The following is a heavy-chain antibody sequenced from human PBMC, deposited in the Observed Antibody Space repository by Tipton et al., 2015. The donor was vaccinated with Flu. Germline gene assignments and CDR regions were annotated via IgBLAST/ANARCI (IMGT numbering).Heavy chain of an antibody. CDR1: GDSMRGYY. Sequence: TLSLTCAVSGDSMRGYYWSWIRQPPGKGLEWIGYVYNSGTTKFNPPFKSRATISADTSKNQSSLRLSSVTAADTAVYYCARTSGIGVIFPFDYWGQGTLVTVSS. CDR2: VYNSGTT. V-gene: IGHV4-4*08. CDR3: ARTSGIGVIFPFDY. J-gene: IGHJ4*02. D-gene: IGHD3-3*01.